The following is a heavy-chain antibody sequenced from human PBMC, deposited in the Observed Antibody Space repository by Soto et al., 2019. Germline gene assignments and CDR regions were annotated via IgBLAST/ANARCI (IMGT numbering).Heavy chain of an antibody. D-gene: IGHD2-2*01. Sequence: SETLSLTCTVSGGSISSGGYYWSWIRQHPGKGLEWIGYIYYSGSTYYNPSLKSRVTISVDTSKNQFSLKLSSVTAADTAVYYCARVYCSSTCCYGHYYYMDVWGKGTTVTVSS. CDR3: ARVYCSSTCCYGHYYYMDV. V-gene: IGHV4-31*03. CDR2: IYYSGST. CDR1: GGSISSGGYY. J-gene: IGHJ6*03.